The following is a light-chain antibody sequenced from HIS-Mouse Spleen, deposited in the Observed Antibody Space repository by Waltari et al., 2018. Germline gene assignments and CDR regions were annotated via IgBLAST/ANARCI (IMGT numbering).Light chain of an antibody. V-gene: IGLV2-23*01. J-gene: IGLJ3*02. Sequence: QSALTQPASASGSPGQSITIACTGTSSDVGSYNIVSWYQQHPDKAPNLMIYEGSKRPSGVSNRFSGSKSGNTASLTISGLQAEDEADYYCCSYAGSSTLVFGGGTKLTVL. CDR2: EGS. CDR1: SSDVGSYNI. CDR3: CSYAGSSTLV.